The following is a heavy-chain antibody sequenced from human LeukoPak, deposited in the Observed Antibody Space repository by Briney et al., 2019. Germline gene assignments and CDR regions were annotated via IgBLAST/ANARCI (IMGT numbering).Heavy chain of an antibody. Sequence: GGSLRLSCAASGFALSSHWMTWVRQVPGRGPEWVANVNRDGSETYYLDSVKGRYTISKDNAKNSLYLQMNSLRAEDTALYHCARNNGMDVWGQGTTVIVSS. CDR1: GFALSSHW. V-gene: IGHV3-7*03. J-gene: IGHJ6*02. CDR3: ARNNGMDV. CDR2: VNRDGSET.